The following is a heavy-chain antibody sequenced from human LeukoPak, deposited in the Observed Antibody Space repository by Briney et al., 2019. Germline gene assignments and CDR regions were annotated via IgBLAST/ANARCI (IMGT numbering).Heavy chain of an antibody. CDR2: IIPIFGTA. D-gene: IGHD2-2*01. CDR1: GGTFSSYA. V-gene: IGHV1-69*05. Sequence: SVKVSRKASGGTFSSYAISWVRQAPGQGLEWMGGIIPIFGTANYAQRFQGRVTITTDESTSTAYMELSSLRSEDTAVYYCARGVVVPAAMGADYWGQGTLVTVSS. CDR3: ARGVVVPAAMGADY. J-gene: IGHJ4*02.